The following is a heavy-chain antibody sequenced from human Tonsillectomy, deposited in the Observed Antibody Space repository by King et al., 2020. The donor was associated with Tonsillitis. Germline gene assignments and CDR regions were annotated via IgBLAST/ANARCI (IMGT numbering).Heavy chain of an antibody. CDR3: AREDSSRGWFDP. CDR2: ISAYNGDT. V-gene: IGHV1-18*01. D-gene: IGHD3-22*01. Sequence: QLVQSGAEVKQPGASVKVSCKASGYTFTSYAISWVRQAPGQGLEWMGWISAYNGDTNYAQKFQGRVTMTTDTTTRTAYMELRGLRSDDTAVYYCAREDSSRGWFDPWGQGTLVTVSS. J-gene: IGHJ5*02. CDR1: GYTFTSYA.